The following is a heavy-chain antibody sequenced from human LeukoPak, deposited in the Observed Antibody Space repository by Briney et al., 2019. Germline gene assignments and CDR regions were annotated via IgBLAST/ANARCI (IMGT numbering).Heavy chain of an antibody. J-gene: IGHJ4*02. CDR2: IIPILGIA. CDR1: GGTFSSYA. Sequence: ASVKVSCKASGGTFSSYAISWVRQAHGQGIEWMGRIIPILGIANYAQKFQGRVTITADKSTSTAYMELSSLRSEDTAVYYCASGADGSTHYFDYWGQGTLVTVSS. D-gene: IGHD3-10*01. V-gene: IGHV1-69*04. CDR3: ASGADGSTHYFDY.